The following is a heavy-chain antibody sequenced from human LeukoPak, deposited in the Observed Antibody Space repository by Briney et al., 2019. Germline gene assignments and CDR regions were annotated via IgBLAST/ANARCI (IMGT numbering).Heavy chain of an antibody. Sequence: GASVKVSCKASGYTFTSYDMNWVRQATGQGLEWVGWMNPNGGNTGYAQKFQGRVTMTRNTSISTAYMELSSLRAEDTAVYYCARGELTHAAGPNWFDPWGQGTLVTVSS. D-gene: IGHD1-26*01. CDR3: ARGELTHAAGPNWFDP. CDR2: MNPNGGNT. V-gene: IGHV1-8*01. CDR1: GYTFTSYD. J-gene: IGHJ5*02.